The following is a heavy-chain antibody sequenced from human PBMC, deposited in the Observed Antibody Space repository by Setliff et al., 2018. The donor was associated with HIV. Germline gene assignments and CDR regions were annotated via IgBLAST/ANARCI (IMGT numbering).Heavy chain of an antibody. D-gene: IGHD5-12*01. CDR2: IYTSGST. Sequence: SETLSLTCTVSGGSISSGSYYWSWIRQPAGKGLEWIGHIYTSGSTNYNPSLKSRVTISVDKSKNQFSLKLSSVTAADTAVYYCARDLRTRGYGPYYFDYWGQGTLVTVSS. J-gene: IGHJ4*02. CDR1: GGSISSGSYY. CDR3: ARDLRTRGYGPYYFDY. V-gene: IGHV4-61*09.